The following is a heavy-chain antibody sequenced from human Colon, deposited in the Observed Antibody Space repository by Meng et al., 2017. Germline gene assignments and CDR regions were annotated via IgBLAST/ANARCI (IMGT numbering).Heavy chain of an antibody. CDR2: IGAGGSGT. V-gene: IGHV3-21*02. CDR1: GFTFNTYD. Sequence: EVQLVESGGGLVKPGGSLRLSCAASGFTFNTYDMSWFRQAPGKGLEWVATIGAGGSGTPYADSVKGRFTISRDDAKQSLYLQMSGLTAEDTAIYYCALDPNRYATWGQGTLVTVSS. CDR3: ALDPNRYAT. J-gene: IGHJ5*02.